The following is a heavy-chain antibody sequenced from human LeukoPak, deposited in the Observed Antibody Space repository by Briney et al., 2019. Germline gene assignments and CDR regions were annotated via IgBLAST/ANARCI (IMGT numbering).Heavy chain of an antibody. Sequence: PGRSLRLSCAASGFTFSSYAMSWVRQAPGKGLEWVSGIRTSGGSTYYADSVRGRFTISRDDSKNTLYLQMNSLRAEDTALYYCAKDVSFGGDAFDIWGQGTMVTVSS. CDR1: GFTFSSYA. CDR3: AKDVSFGGDAFDI. D-gene: IGHD3-16*01. CDR2: IRTSGGST. J-gene: IGHJ3*02. V-gene: IGHV3-23*01.